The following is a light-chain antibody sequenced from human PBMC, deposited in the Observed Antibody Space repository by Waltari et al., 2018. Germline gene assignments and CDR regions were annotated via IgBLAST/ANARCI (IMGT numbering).Light chain of an antibody. V-gene: IGLV3-19*01. CDR1: SLRTYY. CDR2: GKD. J-gene: IGLJ2*01. CDR3: NSRENSGNHWI. Sequence: SSELTQDPAVSVALGQTVRITCQGDSLRTYYASWYQQKPGQAPVLVIFGKDNRASGNPDRFADSSSGNTASLTITGAQAGDEAYYYCNSRENSGNHWIFGGGTKLTVL.